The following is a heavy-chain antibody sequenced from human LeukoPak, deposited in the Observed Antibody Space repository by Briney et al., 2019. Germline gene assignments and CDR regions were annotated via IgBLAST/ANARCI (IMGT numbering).Heavy chain of an antibody. Sequence: GGSLRLSCAASGFTFSSYWMHWVRQAPGKGLERVANINQDGSEKYYVDSVKGRFTISRDNAKNSLYLQMNSLRAEDTAIYYCVRAMDVWGQGTTITVSS. V-gene: IGHV3-7*03. CDR2: INQDGSEK. CDR3: VRAMDV. J-gene: IGHJ6*02. CDR1: GFTFSSYW.